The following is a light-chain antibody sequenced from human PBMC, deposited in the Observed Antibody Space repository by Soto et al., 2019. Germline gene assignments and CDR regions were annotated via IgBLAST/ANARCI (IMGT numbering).Light chain of an antibody. CDR1: SSDVGGYNY. CDR2: EVS. V-gene: IGLV2-8*01. J-gene: IGLJ1*01. Sequence: XSALTQPPSASGSFGQSVTISCTGTSSDVGGYNYVSWYQQHPGKAPKLMIYEVSERPSGVPDRFSGSKSGNTASLTVSGLQADDEADYYCSSYSGTNYHYAFGTGTKVTVL. CDR3: SSYSGTNYHYA.